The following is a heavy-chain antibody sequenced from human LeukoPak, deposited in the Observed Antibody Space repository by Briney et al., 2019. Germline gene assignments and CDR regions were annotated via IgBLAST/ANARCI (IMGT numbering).Heavy chain of an antibody. J-gene: IGHJ4*02. CDR3: ARPRGQWLVDY. Sequence: ASVKVSCKASGYTFTSYDINWVRQATGQGLEWMGWMNPNSGNTGYAQKFQGRVTMTRDTSISTAYMELSRLRSDDTAVYYCARPRGQWLVDYWGQGTLVTVSS. CDR1: GYTFTSYD. CDR2: MNPNSGNT. V-gene: IGHV1-8*01. D-gene: IGHD6-19*01.